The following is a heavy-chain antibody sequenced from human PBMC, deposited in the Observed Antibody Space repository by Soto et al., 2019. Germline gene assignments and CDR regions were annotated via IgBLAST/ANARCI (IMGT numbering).Heavy chain of an antibody. CDR1: GGSISSYY. Sequence: LSLTCTVSGGSISSYYWSWIRQPPGKGLEWIGYIYYSGSTNYNPSLKSRVTISVDTSKNQFSLKLSSVTAADTAVYYCARADSSSWYGGNNWFDPWGQGTLVTVSS. D-gene: IGHD6-13*01. V-gene: IGHV4-59*01. CDR2: IYYSGST. CDR3: ARADSSSWYGGNNWFDP. J-gene: IGHJ5*02.